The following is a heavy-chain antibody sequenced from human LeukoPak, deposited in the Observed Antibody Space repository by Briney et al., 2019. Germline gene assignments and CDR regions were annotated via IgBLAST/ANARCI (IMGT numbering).Heavy chain of an antibody. CDR3: ARVTGYQLLAGYFYYMDV. J-gene: IGHJ6*03. CDR2: IYSGGST. Sequence: HAGGSLRLSCAASGFTVSSNYMSWVRQAPGKGLEWVSVIYSGGSTFYADSVKGRFTISRDNSKNTLYLQMNSLRADDTAVYYCARVTGYQLLAGYFYYMDVWGKGTTVTVSS. CDR1: GFTVSSNY. D-gene: IGHD2-2*01. V-gene: IGHV3-66*01.